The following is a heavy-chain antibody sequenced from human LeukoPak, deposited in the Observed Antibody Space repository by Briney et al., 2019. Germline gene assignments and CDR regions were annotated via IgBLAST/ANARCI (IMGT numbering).Heavy chain of an antibody. J-gene: IGHJ4*02. CDR3: AITGDRSGYTFDY. D-gene: IGHD3-3*01. CDR1: GFTFSSYG. Sequence: GGSLRLSCTASGFTFSSYGMHWVRQAPGQGLEWVAVISYDGSNKYYADSVKGRFTISRDNSKNTVYLQMNSLRAEDTAVYYCAITGDRSGYTFDYWGQGTLVTVSS. CDR2: ISYDGSNK. V-gene: IGHV3-30*03.